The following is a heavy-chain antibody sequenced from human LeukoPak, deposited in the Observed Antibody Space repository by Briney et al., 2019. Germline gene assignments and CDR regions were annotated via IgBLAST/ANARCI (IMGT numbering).Heavy chain of an antibody. Sequence: GGSLRLSCAASGFTFSSHLMNWVRQAPGKGLEWVSGISASGGSTFYADFVKGRFTVSRDNSKNTLQLQMNSLRAEDTAVYYCSPDPFGDWGQGSQVTVYS. CDR2: ISASGGST. CDR3: SPDPFGD. J-gene: IGHJ4*02. V-gene: IGHV3-23*01. CDR1: GFTFSSHL.